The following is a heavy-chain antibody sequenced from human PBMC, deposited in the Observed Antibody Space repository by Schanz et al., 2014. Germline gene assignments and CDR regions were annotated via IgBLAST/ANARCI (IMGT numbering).Heavy chain of an antibody. CDR2: IKSKADGGTT. CDR1: GFTFSNAW. Sequence: EVQLLESGGALEQPGGSLRLSCAASGFTFSNAWMSWVRQAPGKGLEWVARIKSKADGGTTDYPAPVKGRFIISRDDSKNTLYLQMNTVKTEDTAVYYCTTHGLGYYFEYWGQGTLVPVSS. J-gene: IGHJ4*02. V-gene: IGHV3-15*02. CDR3: TTHGLGYYFEY.